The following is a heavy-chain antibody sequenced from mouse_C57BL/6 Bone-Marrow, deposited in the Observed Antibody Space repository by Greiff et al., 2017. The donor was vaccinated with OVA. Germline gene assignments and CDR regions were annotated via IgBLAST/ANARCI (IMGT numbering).Heavy chain of an antibody. D-gene: IGHD1-1*01. Sequence: QVQLQQPGAELVKPGASVKLSCKASGYTFTSYWMHWVKQRPGQGLEWIGMIHPNSGSTNYNEKFKSKATLTVDKSSSTAYMQLSSLTSEDSAVYYCARSRDYYGSSYAMDYWGQGTSVTVSS. J-gene: IGHJ4*01. V-gene: IGHV1-64*01. CDR3: ARSRDYYGSSYAMDY. CDR2: IHPNSGST. CDR1: GYTFTSYW.